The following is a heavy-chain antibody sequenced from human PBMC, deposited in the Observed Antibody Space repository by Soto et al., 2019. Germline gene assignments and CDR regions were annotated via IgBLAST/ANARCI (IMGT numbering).Heavy chain of an antibody. CDR3: ARTGLDYYDRSGYPYYFDY. Sequence: SETLSLTCTVSGGSISSYYCSWIRQPPGQGLDWIGYIYNSGSANYNPSLKSRVTISVDTSKNQFSLKLSYVTAADTAVYYCARTGLDYYDRSGYPYYFDYWGQGTLVTVSS. CDR1: GGSISSYY. J-gene: IGHJ4*02. D-gene: IGHD3-22*01. CDR2: IYNSGSA. V-gene: IGHV4-59*01.